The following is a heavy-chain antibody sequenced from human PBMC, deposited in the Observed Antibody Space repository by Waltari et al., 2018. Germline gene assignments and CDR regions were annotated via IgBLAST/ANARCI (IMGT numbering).Heavy chain of an antibody. V-gene: IGHV3-7*01. D-gene: IGHD2-15*01. Sequence: EVQLVESGGGLVQPGGSLILSCVASGFPFSIFTMFWVCQAPGKGLQWVANINQDGSKKNYVDSVKGRFTISRDNAMNSVHLQMDSLRAEDTALYYCARDVSPDCGAGCYLDAFDIWGQGTRVTVSS. CDR3: ARDVSPDCGAGCYLDAFDI. J-gene: IGHJ3*02. CDR2: INQDGSKK. CDR1: GFPFSIFT.